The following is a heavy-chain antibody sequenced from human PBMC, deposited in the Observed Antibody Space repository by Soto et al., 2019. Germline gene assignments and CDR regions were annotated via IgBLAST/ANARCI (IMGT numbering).Heavy chain of an antibody. CDR3: AKVMFERDIVVVVAAPQYFDY. V-gene: IGHV3-23*01. CDR1: GFTFSSYA. J-gene: IGHJ4*02. D-gene: IGHD2-15*01. CDR2: ISGSGGST. Sequence: GGSLRLSCAASGFTFSSYAMSWVRQAPGKGLEWVSAISGSGGSTYYADSVKGRFTISRDISKNTLYLQMNSLRAEDTAVYYCAKVMFERDIVVVVAAPQYFDYWGQGTLVTVSS.